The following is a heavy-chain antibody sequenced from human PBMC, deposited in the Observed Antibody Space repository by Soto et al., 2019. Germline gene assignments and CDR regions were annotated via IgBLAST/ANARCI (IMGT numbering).Heavy chain of an antibody. Sequence: LRPSCAASGFTFSSYAMSWVRQSPWTWLEWVSAISGSGGSTYYADSVKGRFTISRDNSKNTLYLQMNSLRAEDTAVYYCAKMVSRIAAAGPTYFDYWGQGTLVTVSS. V-gene: IGHV3-23*01. D-gene: IGHD6-13*01. J-gene: IGHJ4*02. CDR1: GFTFSSYA. CDR2: ISGSGGST. CDR3: AKMVSRIAAAGPTYFDY.